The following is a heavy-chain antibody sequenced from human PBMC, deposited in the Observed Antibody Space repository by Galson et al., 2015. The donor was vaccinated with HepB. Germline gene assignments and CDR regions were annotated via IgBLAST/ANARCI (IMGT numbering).Heavy chain of an antibody. CDR1: GGPINSSNYY. Sequence: SEPLSLTCTVSGGPINSSNYYWVWIRQSPGKGLEWIGSMHYSGSTYQNPSLKSRVTISIDTSKNQFSLKLSSVTAADTAVYYCARDSAYSMIVVVPYWYFNLWGRGTLVTVSS. J-gene: IGHJ2*01. D-gene: IGHD3-22*01. CDR2: MHYSGST. CDR3: ARDSAYSMIVVVPYWYFNL. V-gene: IGHV4-39*07.